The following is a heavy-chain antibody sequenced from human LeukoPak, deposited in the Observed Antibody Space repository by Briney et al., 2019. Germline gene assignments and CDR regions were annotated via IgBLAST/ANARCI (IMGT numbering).Heavy chain of an antibody. CDR2: ISSSSSYI. CDR1: GFTFSSYS. V-gene: IGHV3-21*01. J-gene: IGHJ3*02. Sequence: GGSVRLSCAASGFTFSSYSMNWVRQATGKGLEWVSSISSSSSYIYYADSVKGRFTISRDNAKNSLYLQMNSLRPEDTAGYYCARAKALSTAFDIWGQGTMVTVSS. CDR3: ARAKALSTAFDI.